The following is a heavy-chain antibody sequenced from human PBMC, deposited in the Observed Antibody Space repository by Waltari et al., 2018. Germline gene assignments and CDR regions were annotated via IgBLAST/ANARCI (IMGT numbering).Heavy chain of an antibody. CDR1: GYSISSGYY. J-gene: IGHJ6*03. CDR3: ARRAAITAAGPTYYMDV. D-gene: IGHD6-13*01. CDR2: IYHSGST. Sequence: QVQLQESGPGLVKPSETLSLTCAVSGYSISSGYYWGWIRQPPGKGLAWIGNIYHSGSTPYTPSLKSRVTISVDTSKNQFSLKLSSVTAADTAVYYCARRAAITAAGPTYYMDVWGKGTTVTVSS. V-gene: IGHV4-38-2*01.